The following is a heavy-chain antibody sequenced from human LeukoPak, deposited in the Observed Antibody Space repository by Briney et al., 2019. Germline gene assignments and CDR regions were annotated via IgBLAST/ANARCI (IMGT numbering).Heavy chain of an antibody. Sequence: ASVKVSCKASGYTFTSYYMHWVRQAPGQGLEWMGIINPSGGSTSYAQKFQGRVTMTRDMSTSTAYMELGSLRSDDTAVYYCARDPGYYDSSGYQRGYDAFDIWGQGTMVTVSS. V-gene: IGHV1-46*01. CDR2: INPSGGST. CDR1: GYTFTSYY. D-gene: IGHD3-22*01. CDR3: ARDPGYYDSSGYQRGYDAFDI. J-gene: IGHJ3*02.